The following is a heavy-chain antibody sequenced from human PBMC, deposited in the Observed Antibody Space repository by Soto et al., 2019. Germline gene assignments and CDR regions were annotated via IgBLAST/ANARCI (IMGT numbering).Heavy chain of an antibody. D-gene: IGHD2-2*01. CDR3: ARDGPVPYNWFDP. J-gene: IGHJ5*02. Sequence: SETLSLTCTVSGGSISSYYWSWIRQPPGKGLEWIGYIYYSGSTNYNPSLKSRVTISVDTSKNQFSLKLSSVTAADTAVYYCARDGPVPYNWFDPWGQGTLVTVSS. CDR1: GGSISSYY. V-gene: IGHV4-59*01. CDR2: IYYSGST.